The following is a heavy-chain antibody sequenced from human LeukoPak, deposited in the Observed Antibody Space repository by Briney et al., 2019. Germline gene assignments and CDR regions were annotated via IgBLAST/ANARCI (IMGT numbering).Heavy chain of an antibody. CDR2: MNPNSGNT. V-gene: IGHV1-8*01. CDR3: ARAPTVRKYYYYYYMDV. CDR1: GYTFTSCD. Sequence: ASVKVSCKASGYTFTSCDINWVRQATGQGLEWMGWMNPNSGNTGYAQKFQGRVTMTRNTSISTAYMELSSLRSEDTAVYYCARAPTVRKYYYYYYMDVWGKGTTVTVSS. J-gene: IGHJ6*03. D-gene: IGHD1-14*01.